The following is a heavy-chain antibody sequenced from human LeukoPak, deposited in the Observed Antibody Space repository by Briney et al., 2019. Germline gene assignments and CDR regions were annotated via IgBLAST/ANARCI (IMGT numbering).Heavy chain of an antibody. CDR2: INIHNGYT. V-gene: IGHV1-18*01. Sequence: AASVRVSCKASGYTFSSYGISWVRQAPGQGLEWMGWINIHNGYTIYGQKIQGRVTMTADKSTNTAHMDLRSLRSDDTAVYYCAREFDEHGRGSSWYLVYWRGSPGGYYFDYWGQGTLVTVSS. CDR3: AREFDEHGRGSSWYLVYWRGSPGGYYFDY. J-gene: IGHJ4*02. D-gene: IGHD6-13*01. CDR1: GYTFSSYG.